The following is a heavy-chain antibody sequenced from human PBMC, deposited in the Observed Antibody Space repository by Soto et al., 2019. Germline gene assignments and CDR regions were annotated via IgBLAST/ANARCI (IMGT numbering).Heavy chain of an antibody. V-gene: IGHV3-48*03. D-gene: IGHD6-19*01. Sequence: EVQLVESGGGLVQPGGSLRLSCAASGFTFSSYEMNWVRQAPGKGLEWVSYISSSGSTIYYADSVKGRFTISRDNAKNSLYLQMSGLRAEDAAVYYWGRGQYSGGGGYFDYWGQETLVTVSS. CDR2: ISSSGSTI. CDR1: GFTFSSYE. CDR3: GRGQYSGGGGYFDY. J-gene: IGHJ4*02.